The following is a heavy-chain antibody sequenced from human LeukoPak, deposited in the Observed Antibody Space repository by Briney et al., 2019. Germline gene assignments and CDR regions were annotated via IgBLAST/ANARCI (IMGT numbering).Heavy chain of an antibody. CDR3: ASQVAGRAPGVAGKDY. V-gene: IGHV3-48*04. CDR1: RFTFSNYD. J-gene: IGHJ4*02. D-gene: IGHD6-19*01. CDR2: ISSSSRTI. Sequence: GGSLRLSCAVSRFTFSNYDMNWVRQAPGKGLEWISYISSSSRTIYYADSVKGRFTISRDNAKNSLYLQMNSLRAEDTAVYYCASQVAGRAPGVAGKDYWGQGTLVTVSS.